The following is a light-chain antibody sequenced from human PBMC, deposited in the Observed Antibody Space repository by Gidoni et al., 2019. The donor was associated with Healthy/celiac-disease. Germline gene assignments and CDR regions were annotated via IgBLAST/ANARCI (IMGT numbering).Light chain of an antibody. Sequence: QSVLTQPPSVSGAPGQRVTISCPGSSSNIGAGYDVHWYQQLPGTAPKLLIFGHSNRPSGVPDRFSGSKSGTSASLAITGLQAEDEADYYCQSYDSSLSGARVFGGGTKLTVL. V-gene: IGLV1-40*01. CDR3: QSYDSSLSGARV. CDR1: SSNIGAGYD. J-gene: IGLJ3*02. CDR2: GHS.